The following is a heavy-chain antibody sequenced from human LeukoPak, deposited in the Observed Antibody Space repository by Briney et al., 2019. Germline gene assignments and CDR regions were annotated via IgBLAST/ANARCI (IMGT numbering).Heavy chain of an antibody. Sequence: PGGSLRLSCAQSGFTFSSYAMSWVRQAPGRGLEGVSAISGSGGSTYYADSVKGRFNSSRDNAKNTLYLQMNSLRAEDTAVYYCAKAPGVAANWFDPWGQGTLVTVSS. D-gene: IGHD6-13*01. CDR3: AKAPGVAANWFDP. V-gene: IGHV3-23*01. CDR2: ISGSGGST. CDR1: GFTFSSYA. J-gene: IGHJ5*02.